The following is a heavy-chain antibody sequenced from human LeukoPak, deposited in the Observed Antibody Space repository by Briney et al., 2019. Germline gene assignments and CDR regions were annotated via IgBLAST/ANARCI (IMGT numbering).Heavy chain of an antibody. V-gene: IGHV3-30-3*01. CDR2: ISYDGTYK. Sequence: PGRSLRLSCAASGFTFSSYAIHWVRQAQGKGLEWVAVISYDGTYKYYADSVKGRFNISRDNSKNTLYLQMNSLRAEDTAVYYCARDRRVAPLYYFDYWGQGTLVTVSS. CDR1: GFTFSSYA. CDR3: ARDRRVAPLYYFDY. D-gene: IGHD2-15*01. J-gene: IGHJ4*02.